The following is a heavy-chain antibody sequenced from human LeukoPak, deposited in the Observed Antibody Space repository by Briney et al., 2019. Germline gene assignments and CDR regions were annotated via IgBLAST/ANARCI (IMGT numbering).Heavy chain of an antibody. Sequence: PGRSLRLSCTASGFTFGDYAMSWVRQAPGKGPEWVGFIRSKAYGGTTEYAASVKGRFTISRDDSKSIAYLQMNSLKAEGTAVYYCGMGYSYGPFDYWGQGTLVTVSS. J-gene: IGHJ4*02. CDR2: IRSKAYGGTT. CDR3: GMGYSYGPFDY. V-gene: IGHV3-49*04. CDR1: GFTFGDYA. D-gene: IGHD5-18*01.